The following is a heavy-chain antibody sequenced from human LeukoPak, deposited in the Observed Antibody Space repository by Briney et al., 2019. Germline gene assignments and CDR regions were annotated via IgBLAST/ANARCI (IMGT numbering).Heavy chain of an antibody. J-gene: IGHJ4*02. V-gene: IGHV1-2*02. D-gene: IGHD6-13*01. CDR1: GYTFTGYY. CDR2: INPNSGGT. Sequence: ASVKVSCKASGYTFTGYYMHWVRQAPGQGLEWMGWINPNSGGTNYAQKFQGRVTMTRDTSTSTVYMELSSLRSEDTAMYYCARGAGLDYWGQGTLVTVSS. CDR3: ARGAGLDY.